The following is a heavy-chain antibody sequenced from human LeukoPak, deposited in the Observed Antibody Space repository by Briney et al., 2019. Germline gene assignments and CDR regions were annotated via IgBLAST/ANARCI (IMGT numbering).Heavy chain of an antibody. J-gene: IGHJ4*02. V-gene: IGHV4-4*02. CDR2: IYHGGNI. D-gene: IGHD5-18*01. CDR3: ATRDQSRTDVVPPDY. Sequence: SETLSLPCAVSGVSISSGNWWTWVRQPPGKGLEWIGEIYHGGNINYSPSLKSQVTISIDKSKNQHSLNLNSVTAADTAVYYCATRDQSRTDVVPPDYWGQGALVTVSS. CDR1: GVSISSGNW.